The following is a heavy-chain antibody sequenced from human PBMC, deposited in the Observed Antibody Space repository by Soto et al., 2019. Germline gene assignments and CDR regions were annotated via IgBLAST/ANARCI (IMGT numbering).Heavy chain of an antibody. V-gene: IGHV1-46*01. CDR3: ARASIMYSSSWPLFDY. CDR2: INPSGGST. D-gene: IGHD6-13*01. J-gene: IGHJ4*02. CDR1: GYTFTSYY. Sequence: ASVKVSCKASGYTFTSYYMHWVRQAPGQGLEWMGIINPSGGSTSYAQKFQGRVTMTRDTSTSTVYMELSSLRSEDTAVYYCARASIMYSSSWPLFDYWGQGTLVTVSS.